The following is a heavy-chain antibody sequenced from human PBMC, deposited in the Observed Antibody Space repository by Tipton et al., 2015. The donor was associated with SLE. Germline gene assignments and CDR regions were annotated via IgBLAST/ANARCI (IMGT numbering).Heavy chain of an antibody. CDR2: ISAYNGNT. D-gene: IGHD6-19*01. CDR1: GFTFTSYG. V-gene: IGHV1-18*01. Sequence: QLVQSGAEVKKPGASVKVSCKASGFTFTSYGISWVRQAPGQGLEWMGWISAYNGNTDYAQKLQGRVTMTTDTSTSTAYMELRSLRSEDTAVYYCAIAVAGTLSFDYWGQGALVTVSS. J-gene: IGHJ4*02. CDR3: AIAVAGTLSFDY.